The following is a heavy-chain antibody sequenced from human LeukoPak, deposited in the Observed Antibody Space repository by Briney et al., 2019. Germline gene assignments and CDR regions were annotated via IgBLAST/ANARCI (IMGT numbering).Heavy chain of an antibody. J-gene: IGHJ5*02. Sequence: SVKVSCKASGGTFSSYAISWVRQAPGQGLERMGRIIPILGIANYAQKFQGRVTITADKSTSTAYMELSSLRSEDTAVYYCARDTGGRRYRAKLALDPWGQGTLVTVSS. CDR2: IIPILGIA. V-gene: IGHV1-69*04. CDR1: GGTFSSYA. CDR3: ARDTGGRRYRAKLALDP. D-gene: IGHD1-14*01.